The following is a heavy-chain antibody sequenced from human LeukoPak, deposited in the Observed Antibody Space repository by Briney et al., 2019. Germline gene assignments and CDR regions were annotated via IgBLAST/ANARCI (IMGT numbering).Heavy chain of an antibody. CDR3: ARGGYYDILTGTLYYFDY. D-gene: IGHD3-9*01. CDR1: GGSFSGYY. Sequence: PAETLSLTCAVYGGSFSGYYWGWIRQPPGKGLEWIGEINHSGSTNYNPSLKSRVTTSVDTSKNQFSLKLSSVTAADTAVYYCARGGYYDILTGTLYYFDYWGQGTLVTVSS. CDR2: INHSGST. V-gene: IGHV4-34*01. J-gene: IGHJ4*02.